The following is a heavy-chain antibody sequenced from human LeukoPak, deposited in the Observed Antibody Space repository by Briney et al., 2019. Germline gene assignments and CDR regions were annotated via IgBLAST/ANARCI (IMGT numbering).Heavy chain of an antibody. J-gene: IGHJ4*02. Sequence: GASVKVSCKASGYNFTGYYMHWVRQAPGQGLEWMGWINPNSGGTNYAQKFQGRVTMTRDTSISTAYMELSRLRSDDTAVYYCARTTRLDTAMSAPVDYWGQGTLVTVSS. CDR1: GYNFTGYY. V-gene: IGHV1-2*02. CDR2: INPNSGGT. D-gene: IGHD5-18*01. CDR3: ARTTRLDTAMSAPVDY.